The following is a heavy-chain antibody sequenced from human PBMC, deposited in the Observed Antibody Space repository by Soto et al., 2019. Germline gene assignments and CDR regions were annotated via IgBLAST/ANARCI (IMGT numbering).Heavy chain of an antibody. V-gene: IGHV1-8*01. CDR1: GYTFTSYD. CDR2: MNPNSGNT. Sequence: ASVKVSCKASGYTFTSYDINWVRQATGQGLEWMGWMNPNSGNTGYAQKFQGRVTMTRNTSISTAYMELSSLRSEDTAVYYCARLNIVATYYYYYMDVWGKGTTVTVSS. CDR3: ARLNIVATYYYYYMDV. J-gene: IGHJ6*03. D-gene: IGHD5-12*01.